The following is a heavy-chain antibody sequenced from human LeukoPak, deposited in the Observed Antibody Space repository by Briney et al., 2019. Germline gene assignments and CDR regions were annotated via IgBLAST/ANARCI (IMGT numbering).Heavy chain of an antibody. V-gene: IGHV3-30*02. D-gene: IGHD3-10*01. CDR2: RRYDGSNK. CDR1: GFTFSSYG. J-gene: IGHJ6*02. CDR3: ARALFAGAFYGMDV. Sequence: GGSLRLSCAASGFTFSSYGMHWVRQAPGKGLEWVAFRRYDGSNKYYADSVKGRFTISRDNSKNTLYLQMNSLRAEDTAVYYCARALFAGAFYGMDVWGQGTTVTVSS.